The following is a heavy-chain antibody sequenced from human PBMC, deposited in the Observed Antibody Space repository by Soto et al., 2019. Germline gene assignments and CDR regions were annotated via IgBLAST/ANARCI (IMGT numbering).Heavy chain of an antibody. CDR2: ISASSSI. CDR1: GFPFISCN. CDR3: ARDDGGYRYGRRQYHFDS. Sequence: LRLSCAASGFPFISCNMNWVRQSPGKWLEWVASISASSSIYYADSMKGRLTISRDNAKNSLYLHMNDLRAEDTAVYYCARDDGGYRYGRRQYHFDSWGQGTLVTVSS. D-gene: IGHD5-18*01. V-gene: IGHV3-21*01. J-gene: IGHJ4*02.